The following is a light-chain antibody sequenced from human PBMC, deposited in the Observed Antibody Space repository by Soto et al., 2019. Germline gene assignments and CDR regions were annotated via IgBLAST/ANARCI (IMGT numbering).Light chain of an antibody. CDR3: SSYAGSNNAWV. CDR1: SSDVGGYNY. Sequence: QSVLTPPPSASGSPGQAVTISCTGTSSDVGGYNYVSWYQQHPGKAPKLMIYEVSKRPSGVPDRFSGSKSGNTASLTVSGLQAEDEADYYCSSYAGSNNAWVFGGGTKLTVL. J-gene: IGLJ3*02. V-gene: IGLV2-8*01. CDR2: EVS.